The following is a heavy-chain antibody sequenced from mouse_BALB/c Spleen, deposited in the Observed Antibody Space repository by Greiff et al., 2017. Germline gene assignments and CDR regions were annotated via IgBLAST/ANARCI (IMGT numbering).Heavy chain of an antibody. J-gene: IGHJ4*01. CDR2: ISSGSSTI. CDR3: ARDGPLLDY. D-gene: IGHD2-3*01. CDR1: GFTFSSFG. Sequence: DVHLVESGGGLVQPGGSRKLSCAASGFTFSSFGMHWVRQAPEKGLEWVAYISSGSSTIYYAATVKGRFTITRDSPNNTLFLRMTSLKSEDTAIYCCARDGPLLDYWGQGTSVTVSA. V-gene: IGHV5-17*02.